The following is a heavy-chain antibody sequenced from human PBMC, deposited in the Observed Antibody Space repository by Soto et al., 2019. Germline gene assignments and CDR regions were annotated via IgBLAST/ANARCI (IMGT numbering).Heavy chain of an antibody. CDR1: GGSFSGYY. V-gene: IGHV4-34*01. J-gene: IGHJ4*02. CDR3: ARIGYLRGRGPSDY. D-gene: IGHD3-22*01. Sequence: SETLSLTCAVYGGSFSGYYWSWIRQPPGKGLEWIGEINHSGSTNYNPSLKSRVTISVDTSKNQFSLKLSSVTAADTAVYYCARIGYLRGRGPSDYWGQGTLVTVSS. CDR2: INHSGST.